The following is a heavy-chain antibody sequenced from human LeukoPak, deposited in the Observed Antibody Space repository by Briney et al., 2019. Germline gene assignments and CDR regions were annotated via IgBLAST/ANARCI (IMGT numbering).Heavy chain of an antibody. D-gene: IGHD3-22*01. J-gene: IGHJ6*02. Sequence: GGSPRLSCAASGFTFSSYAMSWVRQAPGKGLEWVSAISGSGGSTYYADSVKGRFTISRDNSKNTLYLQMNSLRAEDTAVYYCAKDWGYYYDSSGFMDVWGQGTTVTVSS. CDR2: ISGSGGST. CDR1: GFTFSSYA. CDR3: AKDWGYYYDSSGFMDV. V-gene: IGHV3-23*01.